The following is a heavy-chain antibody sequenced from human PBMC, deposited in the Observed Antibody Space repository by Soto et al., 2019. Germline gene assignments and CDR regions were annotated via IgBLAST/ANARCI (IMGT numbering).Heavy chain of an antibody. CDR2: INTNGVNT. D-gene: IGHD6-19*01. J-gene: IGHJ4*02. CDR1: GLTSSGYS. CDR3: ARGSVEDSSGWSTYFDY. V-gene: IGHV3-64*01. Sequence: EVQLVESGGGLVQPGGSLRLCCAASGLTSSGYSMLWVRKAPGKGLEYVSAINTNGVNTYYAKSVKGRFTISRDNSKNTMYLQMGSLRAEDMAVYYCARGSVEDSSGWSTYFDYWFQGTLFTVSS.